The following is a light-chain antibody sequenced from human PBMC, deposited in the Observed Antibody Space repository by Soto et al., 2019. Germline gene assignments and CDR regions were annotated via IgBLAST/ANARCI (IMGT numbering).Light chain of an antibody. J-gene: IGKJ5*01. V-gene: IGKV3-15*01. CDR2: GAS. Sequence: EIVMTQSPATLSVSPGERATLSCRASQSVSSNLAWYQQKPGQAPRLLIYGASTRATGIPARFSGSGSGTEFTLTISSLEPEDFAVYYCQQRGTFGQGTRLEIK. CDR1: QSVSSN. CDR3: QQRGT.